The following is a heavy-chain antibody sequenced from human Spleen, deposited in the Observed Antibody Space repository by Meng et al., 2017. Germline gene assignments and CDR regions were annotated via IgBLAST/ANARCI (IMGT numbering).Heavy chain of an antibody. CDR1: GFSLSTSGVG. V-gene: IGHV2-5*01. CDR3: ARTYGTTDY. D-gene: IGHD2-2*01. J-gene: IGHJ4*02. CDR2: IYWNDDK. Sequence: QITLKESGPTLVKLTQTLTLTCTFSGFSLSTSGVGVGWIRQPPGKALEWLALIYWNDDKRYRPSLERRLTISNDTSKNQVLLKMANMDPVDTATYYCARTYGTTDYWGQGALVTVSS.